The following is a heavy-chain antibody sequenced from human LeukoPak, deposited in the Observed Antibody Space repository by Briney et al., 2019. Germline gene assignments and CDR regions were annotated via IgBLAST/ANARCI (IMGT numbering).Heavy chain of an antibody. CDR3: AKRTMSAFDS. Sequence: GGSLRLSCTASGFTFRTYAMNWVRQAPGKGLEWLSGISGSGNGTCYADSVKGRFTISRDNSKNMVYLQMNSLTVEDAATYYCAKRTMSAFDSWGQGTLLIVSS. V-gene: IGHV3-23*01. CDR1: GFTFRTYA. CDR2: ISGSGNGT. J-gene: IGHJ4*02. D-gene: IGHD5-24*01.